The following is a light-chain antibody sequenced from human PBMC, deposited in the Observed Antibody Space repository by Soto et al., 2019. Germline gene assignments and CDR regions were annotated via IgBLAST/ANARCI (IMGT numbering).Light chain of an antibody. Sequence: DIQMTQSPTSLSASVGDRVTITCRASQGIGYNLAWYQQKPGKVPKVLIYTASTLHSGVPSRFSGSGSGTDFTLTISSLEPEDFAVYYCQHRATWPWTFGQGTNVEIK. J-gene: IGKJ1*01. V-gene: IGKV1-27*01. CDR1: QGIGYN. CDR2: TAS. CDR3: QHRATWPWT.